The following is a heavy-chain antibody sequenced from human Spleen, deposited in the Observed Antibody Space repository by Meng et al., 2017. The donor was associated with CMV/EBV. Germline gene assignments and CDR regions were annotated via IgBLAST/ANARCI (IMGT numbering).Heavy chain of an antibody. CDR2: IRSKGNNYAT. Sequence: GESLKISCAASGFTFTASAVHWVRQAPGKGLEWVGRIRSKGNNYATAYSASAKGKFNISRDDSKNMAFLQVHSLQTEDTAVYYRARDSSGPGGGWFDPWGQGTLVTVSS. J-gene: IGHJ5*02. CDR1: GFTFTASA. CDR3: ARDSSGPGGGWFDP. V-gene: IGHV3-73*01. D-gene: IGHD6-19*01.